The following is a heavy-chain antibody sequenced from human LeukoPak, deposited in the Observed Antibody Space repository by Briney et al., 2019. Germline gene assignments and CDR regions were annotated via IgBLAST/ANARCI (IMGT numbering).Heavy chain of an antibody. CDR2: ISSSSSTI. J-gene: IGHJ4*02. D-gene: IGHD2-15*01. V-gene: IGHV3-48*01. CDR3: ARTYCGGGSCYYYFDY. Sequence: PGGSLRLSCAASGFTFSSYSMNWVRQAPGKGLEWVSYISSSSSTIYYADSVKGRFTISRDNAKNSLYLQMNSLRAEDTAVYYCARTYCGGGSCYYYFDYWGQGTLVTVSS. CDR1: GFTFSSYS.